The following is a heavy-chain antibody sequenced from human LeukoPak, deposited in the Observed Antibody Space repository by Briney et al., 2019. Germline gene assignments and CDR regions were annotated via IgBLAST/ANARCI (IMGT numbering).Heavy chain of an antibody. Sequence: ASVKVSCKASGYTFTSYGISWARQAPGQGLEWMGWISAYNGNTNYAQKLQGRVTMTTDTSTSTAYMELRSLRSDDTAVYYCAREAPSNYDFWSGGTNWFDPWGQGTLVTVSS. D-gene: IGHD3-3*01. CDR2: ISAYNGNT. CDR3: AREAPSNYDFWSGGTNWFDP. V-gene: IGHV1-18*01. J-gene: IGHJ5*02. CDR1: GYTFTSYG.